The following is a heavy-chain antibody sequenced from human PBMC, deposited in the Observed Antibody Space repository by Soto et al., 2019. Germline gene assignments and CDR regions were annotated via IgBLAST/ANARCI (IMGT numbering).Heavy chain of an antibody. CDR2: LNDSGST. CDR1: GGSFSGYY. D-gene: IGHD3-10*01. J-gene: IGHJ1*01. Sequence: QVQLQQWGAGLLKPSETLSLTCAVYGGSFSGYYRSWIRQPPGKGLEWIGELNDSGSTNYNASLKSRVSISVDASKNQFSLTLSSVTAADTAVYYCARGRGGVQHWGQGTLVTVSS. V-gene: IGHV4-34*01. CDR3: ARGRGGVQH.